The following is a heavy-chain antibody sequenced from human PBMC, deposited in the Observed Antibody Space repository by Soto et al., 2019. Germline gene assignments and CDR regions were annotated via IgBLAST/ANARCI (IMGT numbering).Heavy chain of an antibody. CDR2: ISAYNGNT. J-gene: IGHJ4*02. V-gene: IGHV1-18*01. Sequence: ASVKVSCKASGYTFTSYGISWVRQAPGQGLEWMGWISAYNGNTNYAQKLQGRVTMTIDTSTSTAYMELRSLRSDDTAVYYCARVEIPLIYDSSGNDHDYWGQGTLVTVSS. CDR1: GYTFTSYG. CDR3: ARVEIPLIYDSSGNDHDY. D-gene: IGHD3-22*01.